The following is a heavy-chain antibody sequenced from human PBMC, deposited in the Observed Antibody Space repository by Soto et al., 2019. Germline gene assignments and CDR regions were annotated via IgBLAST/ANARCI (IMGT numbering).Heavy chain of an antibody. V-gene: IGHV1-18*01. CDR2: ISAYNGNT. CDR1: GYTFTSYG. D-gene: IGHD3-10*01. Sequence: QVQLVQSGAEVKKPGASVKDSCKASGYTFTSYGISWVRQAPGQGLEWMGWISAYNGNTNYAQKLQGRVTMTTDTSTSTAYMELRSLRSDDTAVYYCARDPFFGSGSYYSPYFQHWGQGTLVTVSS. J-gene: IGHJ1*01. CDR3: ARDPFFGSGSYYSPYFQH.